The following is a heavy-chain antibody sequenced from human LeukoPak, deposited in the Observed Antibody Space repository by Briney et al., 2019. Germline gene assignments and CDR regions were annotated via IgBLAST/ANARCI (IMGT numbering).Heavy chain of an antibody. V-gene: IGHV1-18*01. Sequence: GASLKVACKTSGYSFSSYGIAWVRQAPGQALEWMEWISGYNGKTDYAENLQGRVTMTTDTSPRTGYMELRSLRSDDTAVYYCAREGALHDTGDHYLSWFDPWGQGTLVTVSS. D-gene: IGHD2-8*02. J-gene: IGHJ5*02. CDR2: ISGYNGKT. CDR3: AREGALHDTGDHYLSWFDP. CDR1: GYSFSSYG.